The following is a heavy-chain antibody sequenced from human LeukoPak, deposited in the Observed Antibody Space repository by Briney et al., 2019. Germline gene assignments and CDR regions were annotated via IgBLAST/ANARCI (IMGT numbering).Heavy chain of an antibody. V-gene: IGHV4-59*12. J-gene: IGHJ6*02. CDR3: ARDNTVTTYYYYGMDV. D-gene: IGHD4-11*01. Sequence: KASETLSLTCSVSGGSISSYYWSWIRQPPGKRLEWIGYIYYSGSTDYNPSLKSRVTISVDTSKNQFSLKLSSVTAADTAVYYCARDNTVTTYYYYGMDVWGQGTTVTVSS. CDR1: GGSISSYY. CDR2: IYYSGST.